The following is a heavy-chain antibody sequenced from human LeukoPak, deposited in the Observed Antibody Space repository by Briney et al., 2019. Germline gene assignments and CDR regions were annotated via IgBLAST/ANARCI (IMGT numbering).Heavy chain of an antibody. CDR2: IYHSGST. Sequence: SETLSLTCAVSGYSISSGYYWGWIRPPPGKGLEWIGSIYHSGSTYYNPSLKSRVTISVDTSKNQFSLKLSSVTAADTAVYYCARARYNWNYDFDYWGQGTLSPSPQ. V-gene: IGHV4-38-2*01. CDR1: GYSISSGYY. D-gene: IGHD1-7*01. J-gene: IGHJ4*02. CDR3: ARARYNWNYDFDY.